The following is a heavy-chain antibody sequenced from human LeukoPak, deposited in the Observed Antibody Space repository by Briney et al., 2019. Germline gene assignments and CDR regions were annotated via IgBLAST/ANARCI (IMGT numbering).Heavy chain of an antibody. CDR2: ISSSSSYI. Sequence: SGGSLRLSCAASGFTFSSYSMNWVRQAPGKGLEWVSSISSSSSYIYYADSVKGRFTISRDNAKNSLYLQMKSLRAEDTAVYYCARDVSGYDSAYYFDYWGQGTLVTVSS. D-gene: IGHD5-12*01. CDR1: GFTFSSYS. J-gene: IGHJ4*02. CDR3: ARDVSGYDSAYYFDY. V-gene: IGHV3-21*01.